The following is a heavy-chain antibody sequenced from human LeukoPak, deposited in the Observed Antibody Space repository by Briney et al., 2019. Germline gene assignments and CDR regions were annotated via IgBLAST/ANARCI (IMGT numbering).Heavy chain of an antibody. CDR1: GFTFTSSA. J-gene: IGHJ6*02. V-gene: IGHV1-58*02. D-gene: IGHD3-10*01. CDR2: IVVGSGNT. CDR3: AASYGSGGLYYYGMDV. Sequence: GASVKVSCKASGFTFTSSAMQWVRQGRGQRLEWVGWIVVGSGNTNYAQKFQERVTITRDMSTSTAYMELSSLRSEDTAVYYCAASYGSGGLYYYGMDVWGQGTTVTVSS.